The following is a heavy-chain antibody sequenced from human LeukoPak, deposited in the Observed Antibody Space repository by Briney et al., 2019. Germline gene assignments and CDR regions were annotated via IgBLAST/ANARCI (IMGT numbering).Heavy chain of an antibody. J-gene: IGHJ3*01. CDR2: IRYDGSNK. Sequence: GGSLRLSCAASGFTFSSYGMHWVRQAPDKGLEWVAFIRYDGSNKYYADSVKGRLTISRDNSKKTLYLQMDSLRTEDTAFYYCALIGVVIPPDTYDVWGHGTLVTVSS. CDR1: GFTFSSYG. CDR3: ALIGVVIPPDTYDV. D-gene: IGHD2-21*01. V-gene: IGHV3-30*02.